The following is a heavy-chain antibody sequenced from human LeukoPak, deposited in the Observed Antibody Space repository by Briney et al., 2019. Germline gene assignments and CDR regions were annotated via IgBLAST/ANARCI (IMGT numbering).Heavy chain of an antibody. CDR2: ISPSGDRT. Sequence: PGGSLRLSCAASGFTFSSYAMSWVRQAPGKGLEGVSFISPSGDRTSNADSVEGRFTISRDNTRNTLYLQMNSLRDEDTGVYYCAIMHGYYDGSGFWVQWGQGTLVTVSS. J-gene: IGHJ4*02. V-gene: IGHV3-23*01. CDR3: AIMHGYYDGSGFWVQ. D-gene: IGHD3-22*01. CDR1: GFTFSSYA.